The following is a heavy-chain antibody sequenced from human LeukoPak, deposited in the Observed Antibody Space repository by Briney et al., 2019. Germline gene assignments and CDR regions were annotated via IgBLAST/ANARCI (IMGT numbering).Heavy chain of an antibody. CDR2: IYYSGST. CDR1: GGSISSSSYY. CDR3: ARDKFRQQRGFDY. Sequence: PSETLSLTCTVSGGSISSSSYYWGWIRQPPGKGLEWIGSIYYSGSTYYNPSLKSRVTISVDTSKNQFSLKLSSVTAADTAVYYCARDKFRQQRGFDYWGQGTLVTVSS. J-gene: IGHJ4*02. V-gene: IGHV4-39*07. D-gene: IGHD6-25*01.